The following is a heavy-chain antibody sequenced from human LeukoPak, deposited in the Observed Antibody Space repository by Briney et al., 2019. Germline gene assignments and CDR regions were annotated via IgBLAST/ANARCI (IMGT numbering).Heavy chain of an antibody. D-gene: IGHD3-3*01. J-gene: IGHJ4*02. V-gene: IGHV3-74*01. CDR1: GFSLSGYW. Sequence: GGSLRLSCVASGFSLSGYWMHWVRQVPGKGLVWVARIDFDGSGTGYADSVKGRFSISRDNAKNTLYLQMNSLRAEDTAVYYCARGRGLGVVSSYFDYWGQGTLVTVSS. CDR2: IDFDGSGT. CDR3: ARGRGLGVVSSYFDY.